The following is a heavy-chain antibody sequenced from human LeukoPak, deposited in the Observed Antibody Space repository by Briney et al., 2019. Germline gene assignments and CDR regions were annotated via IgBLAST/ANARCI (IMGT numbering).Heavy chain of an antibody. Sequence: SQTLSLTCAISGDSVSSNSAAWNWIRQSPSRGLEWLGRTYYRSKWYNDYAVSVKGRMAINPDTSKNQFSLQLNSVTPEDTAVYYCARAKGRSPLFDYWGQGTLVTVSS. J-gene: IGHJ4*02. V-gene: IGHV6-1*01. CDR3: ARAKGRSPLFDY. CDR1: GDSVSSNSAA. CDR2: TYYRSKWYN. D-gene: IGHD6-13*01.